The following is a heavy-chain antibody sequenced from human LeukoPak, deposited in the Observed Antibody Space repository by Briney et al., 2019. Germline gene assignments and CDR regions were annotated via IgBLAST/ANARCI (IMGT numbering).Heavy chain of an antibody. Sequence: ASVKVSCKASGYTFTGYYMHWVRQAPGQGLEWMGWINPNSGGTNYAQKFQGRVTMTRDTSISTAYMELSRLRSDDTAVYYCARVSGSNHNWFEPWGQGTLVTVSS. CDR3: ARVSGSNHNWFEP. CDR1: GYTFTGYY. CDR2: INPNSGGT. V-gene: IGHV1-2*02. J-gene: IGHJ5*02. D-gene: IGHD1-26*01.